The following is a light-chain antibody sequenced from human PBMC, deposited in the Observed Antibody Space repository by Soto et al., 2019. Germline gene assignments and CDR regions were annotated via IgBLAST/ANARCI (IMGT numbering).Light chain of an antibody. V-gene: IGKV3-15*01. CDR2: GAS. CDR3: QQYVNWPPDYT. J-gene: IGKJ2*01. Sequence: EIVMTQSPGTLSVSPGERVTLSCRASQSVSSNLAWYQQKPGQAPKLLIHGASTRATGIPARFSGSGSGTEFTLTISSLQSEDFAVYYCQQYVNWPPDYTFGQGTKLEIK. CDR1: QSVSSN.